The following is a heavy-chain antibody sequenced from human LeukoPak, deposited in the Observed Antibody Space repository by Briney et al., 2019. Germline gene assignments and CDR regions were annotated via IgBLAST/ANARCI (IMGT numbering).Heavy chain of an antibody. D-gene: IGHD3-10*01. CDR1: GFTFSSSY. Sequence: GGSLRLSCAVSGFTFSSSYMNWVRQAPGKGLEWVAVIPYDGSNKYYADSVKGRFTISRENSKNRLYLQMNSLRAEDTAVYYCARSNMARGVTFWFDPWGQGTLVTVSS. V-gene: IGHV3-30*04. J-gene: IGHJ5*02. CDR3: ARSNMARGVTFWFDP. CDR2: IPYDGSNK.